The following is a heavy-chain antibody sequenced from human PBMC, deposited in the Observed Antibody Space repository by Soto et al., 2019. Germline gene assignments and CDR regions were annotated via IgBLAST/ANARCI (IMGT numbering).Heavy chain of an antibody. CDR2: ILHDGNNK. Sequence: GGSLRLSCDVSGFSLGSYGMHWVRQAPGKGLEWVAMILHDGNNKYYADSVKGRFTISRDNSKNTLYLQMNSLRTEDTAIYYCARDDEDGSYCDLGYWGQGTLVTVSS. D-gene: IGHD3-10*01. CDR1: GFSLGSYG. V-gene: IGHV3-30*19. J-gene: IGHJ4*02. CDR3: ARDDEDGSYCDLGY.